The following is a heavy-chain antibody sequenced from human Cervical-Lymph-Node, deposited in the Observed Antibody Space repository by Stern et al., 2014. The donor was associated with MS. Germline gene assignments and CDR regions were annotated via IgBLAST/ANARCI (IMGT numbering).Heavy chain of an antibody. CDR3: ATLPHYCSGGSCYVSN. CDR2: ISSSTSYI. V-gene: IGHV3-21*01. J-gene: IGHJ4*02. CDR1: GFTFSIFS. D-gene: IGHD2-15*01. Sequence: EVQLVQSGGGLVKPGGSLRLSCAASGFTFSIFSMNWVRQAPGKGLEWVSSISSSTSYIYYADSVKGRFTISRDNAKKSLYLQMNSLRADDTAVYYCATLPHYCSGGSCYVSNWGQGTLVTVSS.